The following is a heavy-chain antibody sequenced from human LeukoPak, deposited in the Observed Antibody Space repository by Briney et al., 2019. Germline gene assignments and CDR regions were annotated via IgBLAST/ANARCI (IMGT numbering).Heavy chain of an antibody. J-gene: IGHJ3*02. V-gene: IGHV1-18*01. Sequence: ASVKVSCKASGYTFTSYGISWVRQAPGQGLEWMGWISAYNGNTNYAQKLQGRVTMTTDTSTSAAYMELRSLRSDDTAVYYCAREVYCSSTSCSFDAFDIWGQGTMVTVSS. CDR1: GYTFTSYG. CDR2: ISAYNGNT. CDR3: AREVYCSSTSCSFDAFDI. D-gene: IGHD2-2*01.